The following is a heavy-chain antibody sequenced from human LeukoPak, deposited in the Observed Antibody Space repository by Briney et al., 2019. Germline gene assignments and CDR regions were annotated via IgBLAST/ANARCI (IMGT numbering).Heavy chain of an antibody. D-gene: IGHD3-3*01. CDR1: GFTFSSSA. Sequence: PGGSLRLSCAASGFTFSSSAMSWVRQAPGKGLEWVSAISGNGGNTYYADSVKGRFTISRDNSKNTLYLQMNSLRAEDTAVYYCAKDWSGYYSRYFDYWGQGTLVTVSS. J-gene: IGHJ4*02. CDR3: AKDWSGYYSRYFDY. CDR2: ISGNGGNT. V-gene: IGHV3-23*01.